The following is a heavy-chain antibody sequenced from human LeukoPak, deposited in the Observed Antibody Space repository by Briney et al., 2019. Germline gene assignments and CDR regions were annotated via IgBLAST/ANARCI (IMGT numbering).Heavy chain of an antibody. CDR2: ISYDGSNK. CDR3: ARGVLRYFDWPDY. J-gene: IGHJ4*02. CDR1: GLTFTSYA. Sequence: GGSLRLSCAASGLTFTSYAMHWVRQAPGKGLEWVAVISYDGSNKYYADSVKGRFTISRDNSKNTLYLQMNSLRAEDTAVYYCARGVLRYFDWPDYWGQETLVTVSS. V-gene: IGHV3-30*04. D-gene: IGHD3-9*01.